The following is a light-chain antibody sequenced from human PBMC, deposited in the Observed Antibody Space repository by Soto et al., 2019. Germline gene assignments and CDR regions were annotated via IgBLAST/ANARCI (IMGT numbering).Light chain of an antibody. CDR3: QQRSNWPLT. CDR1: QSVSSY. Sequence: ETVLTQSPATLSLSPGEIATLSCRASQSVSSYLAWYQQKPGQAPRLLIYDASNRATGIPARFSGSGSGTDFTLTISSLEPADLAVYYCQQRSNWPLTFGGRTKVEIK. V-gene: IGKV3-11*01. CDR2: DAS. J-gene: IGKJ4*01.